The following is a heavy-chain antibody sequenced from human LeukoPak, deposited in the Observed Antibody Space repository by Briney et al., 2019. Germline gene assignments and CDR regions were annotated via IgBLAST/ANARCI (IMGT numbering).Heavy chain of an antibody. J-gene: IGHJ4*02. D-gene: IGHD6-6*01. CDR1: GYTFTSYG. Sequence: ASVKVSCKASGYTFTSYGINWVRQATGQGLEWMGWMNPNSGNTGYAQKFQGRVTMTRNTSISTAYMELSSLRSEDTAVYYCARGPRKTPARPYFDYWGQGTLVTVSS. V-gene: IGHV1-8*02. CDR3: ARGPRKTPARPYFDY. CDR2: MNPNSGNT.